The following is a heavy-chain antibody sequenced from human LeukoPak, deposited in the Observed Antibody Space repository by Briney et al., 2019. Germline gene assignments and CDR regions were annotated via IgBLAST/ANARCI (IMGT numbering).Heavy chain of an antibody. CDR2: ISAYNGNT. CDR3: VTVTTSFVDY. D-gene: IGHD3-3*01. Sequence: EASVKVSCKASGYTFTSYGISWVRQAPGQGLEWMGWISAYNGNTNYAQKLQGRGTMTTDTSTSTAYMELRSLRSDDTAVYYCVTVTTSFVDYWGQGTLVTVSS. CDR1: GYTFTSYG. J-gene: IGHJ4*02. V-gene: IGHV1-18*01.